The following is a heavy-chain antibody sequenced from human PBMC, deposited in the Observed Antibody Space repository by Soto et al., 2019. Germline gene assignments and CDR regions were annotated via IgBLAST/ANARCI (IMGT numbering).Heavy chain of an antibody. CDR3: ARDPLVRGVIIPTTNWFDT. CDR1: GFTFSSYG. V-gene: IGHV3-33*01. D-gene: IGHD3-10*01. Sequence: GGSLRLSCAASGFTFSSYGMHWVRQAPGKGLEWVAVIWYDGSNKYYADSVKGRFTISRDNSKNTLYLQMNSLRAEDTAVYYCARDPLVRGVIIPTTNWFDTWGQGTLVTVSS. J-gene: IGHJ5*02. CDR2: IWYDGSNK.